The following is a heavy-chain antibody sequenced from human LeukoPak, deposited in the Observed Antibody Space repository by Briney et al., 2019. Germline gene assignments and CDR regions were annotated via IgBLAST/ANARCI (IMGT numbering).Heavy chain of an antibody. CDR1: GGSISSYY. D-gene: IGHD6-13*01. CDR2: IYYSGST. J-gene: IGHJ4*02. CDR3: ARAPSIAAAPEDY. Sequence: SETLSLTCTVSGGSISSYYWSWIRQPPGKGLEWIGYIYYSGSTNYNPSLKSRVTISVDTSKNQFSLKLSSVTAADTAVYYCARAPSIAAAPEDYWGQGTLVTVSS. V-gene: IGHV4-59*08.